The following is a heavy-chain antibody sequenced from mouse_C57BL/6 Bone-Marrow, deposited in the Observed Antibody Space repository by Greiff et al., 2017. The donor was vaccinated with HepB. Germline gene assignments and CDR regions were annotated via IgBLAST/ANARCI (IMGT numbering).Heavy chain of an antibody. D-gene: IGHD2-3*01. CDR1: GFNIKDDY. Sequence: VQLQQSGAELVRPGASVKLSCTASGFNIKDDYMHWVKQRPEQGLEWIGWIDPENGDTEYDAKFQGKATITADTSSDTAYLQLSSLTSEDTAVYYCTTSDGYYGGFAYWGQGTLVTVSA. J-gene: IGHJ3*01. V-gene: IGHV14-4*01. CDR2: IDPENGDT. CDR3: TTSDGYYGGFAY.